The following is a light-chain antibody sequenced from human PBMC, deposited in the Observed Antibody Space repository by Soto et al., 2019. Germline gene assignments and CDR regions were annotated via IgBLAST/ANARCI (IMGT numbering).Light chain of an antibody. CDR2: DVS. J-gene: IGLJ3*02. Sequence: VLTQPASVSGSPGQSITISCTGTSSDIGDYKYVSWYQQHPGNPPKLIIYDVSDRPSGVSNRFSGSKSGNTASLTISGLQAEYEAIYYCLSYPRPSVFCVVGGGCQLSVL. CDR1: SSDIGDYKY. V-gene: IGLV2-14*03. CDR3: LSYPRPSVFCV.